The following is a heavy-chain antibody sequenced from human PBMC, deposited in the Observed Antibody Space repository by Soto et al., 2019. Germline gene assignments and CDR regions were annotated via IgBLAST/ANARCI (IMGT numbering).Heavy chain of an antibody. J-gene: IGHJ4*02. D-gene: IGHD6-13*01. CDR3: ASIAAPGTTHFDF. CDR1: GGSLGGSIFY. V-gene: IGHV4-39*01. Sequence: PSETLSLTCTVSGGSLGGSIFYWGWIRQSPGKGLEWIGNIYYSGNTFYNPSLKSRVTISVDTSKNQSYLHLSSVTAADTAIFYCASIAAPGTTHFDFWGQGTLVTVSS. CDR2: IYYSGNT.